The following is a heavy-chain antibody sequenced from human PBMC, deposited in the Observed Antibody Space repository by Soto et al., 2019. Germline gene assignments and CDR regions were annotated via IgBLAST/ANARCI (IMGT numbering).Heavy chain of an antibody. Sequence: SETLSLTCTVFGGSISSSSYYWGWIRQPPGKGLEWIGSISYSGSTYNNPSLKSRVTISVDTSKNQFSLKLRSVTAADTAVYYCARRHSYGSGSYQNWFDPWGQGTLVTVSS. CDR1: GGSISSSSYY. D-gene: IGHD3-10*01. V-gene: IGHV4-39*01. CDR2: ISYSGST. J-gene: IGHJ5*02. CDR3: ARRHSYGSGSYQNWFDP.